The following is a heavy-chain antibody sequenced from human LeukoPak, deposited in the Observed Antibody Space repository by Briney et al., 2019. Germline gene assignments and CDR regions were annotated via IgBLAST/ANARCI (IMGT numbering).Heavy chain of an antibody. CDR3: ARVAMGYYGSGSYRWFDP. J-gene: IGHJ5*02. Sequence: KASETLSLTCTVSGGSISSGGYYWSWIRQHPGKGLEWIGYIYYSGSTYYNPSLKSRVTISVDTSKNQFSLKLSSVTAADTAVYYCARVAMGYYGSGSYRWFDPWGQGTLVTVSS. D-gene: IGHD3-10*01. CDR2: IYYSGST. V-gene: IGHV4-31*03. CDR1: GGSISSGGYY.